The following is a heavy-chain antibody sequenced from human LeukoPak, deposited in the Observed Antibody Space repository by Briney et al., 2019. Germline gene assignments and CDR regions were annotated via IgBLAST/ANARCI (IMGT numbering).Heavy chain of an antibody. CDR3: AKDYYGSGCYYFDY. V-gene: IGHV3-23*01. CDR2: ISGSGGST. CDR1: GFTFSSYA. J-gene: IGHJ4*02. Sequence: GGSLRLSCAASGFTFSSYARSWVRQAPGKGLEWVSAISGSGGSTYYADSVKGRFTISRDNSKNTLYLQMNSLRAEDTAVYYCAKDYYGSGCYYFDYWGQGTLVTVSS. D-gene: IGHD3-10*01.